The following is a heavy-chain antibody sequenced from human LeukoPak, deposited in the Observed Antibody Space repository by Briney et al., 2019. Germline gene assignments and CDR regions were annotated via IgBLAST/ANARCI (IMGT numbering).Heavy chain of an antibody. J-gene: IGHJ4*02. CDR1: GGSFSGYY. D-gene: IGHD6-19*01. CDR2: INHGGST. Sequence: SETLSLTCAVYGGSFSGYYCSWIRQPPGKGLEWIGEINHGGSTNYNPSLKSRVTISVDTSKNQFSLKLSSVTAADTAVYYCARSIAVAGTGGYYFDYWGQGTLVTVSS. CDR3: ARSIAVAGTGGYYFDY. V-gene: IGHV4-34*01.